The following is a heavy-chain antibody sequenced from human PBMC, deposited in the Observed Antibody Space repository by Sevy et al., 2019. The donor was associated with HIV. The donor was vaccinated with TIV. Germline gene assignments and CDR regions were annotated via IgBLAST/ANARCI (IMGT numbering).Heavy chain of an antibody. CDR3: ARESFYGSGTLAEFDF. D-gene: IGHD3-10*01. Sequence: GGSLRLSCAASGFTFSSSAMHWVRQAPRKGLEWLALISYDGSNKYYVDPVKGRSTISRDNSKNTLYLQMNSLRAEDAAVYYCARESFYGSGTLAEFDFWGQGTLVTVSS. CDR2: ISYDGSNK. V-gene: IGHV3-30-3*01. J-gene: IGHJ4*02. CDR1: GFTFSSSA.